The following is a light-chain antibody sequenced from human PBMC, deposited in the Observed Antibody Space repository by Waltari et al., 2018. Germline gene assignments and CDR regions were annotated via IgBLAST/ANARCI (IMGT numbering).Light chain of an antibody. Sequence: EIVMTQSPATLSVSPGARATLSCRASHRLISHLAWYQQNAGQAHRLLIYGASTRATGIPARFSGSGSGTEFTLTINSLQSEDVAVYYCQQYNLWPPWTFGQGTKVEIK. J-gene: IGKJ1*01. V-gene: IGKV3-15*01. CDR2: GAS. CDR1: HRLISH. CDR3: QQYNLWPPWT.